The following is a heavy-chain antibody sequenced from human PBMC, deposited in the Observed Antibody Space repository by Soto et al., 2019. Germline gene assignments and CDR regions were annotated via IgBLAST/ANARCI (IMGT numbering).Heavy chain of an antibody. D-gene: IGHD6-25*01. J-gene: IGHJ4*02. CDR3: ARVLNGQRYFDS. V-gene: IGHV3-74*01. CDR2: VNIDESRT. Sequence: EVQLVESGGGLVQPGGSLRLSCGASGFTFSTYWMHWVRQAPGKGLMWVSRVNIDESRTSYADSVKGRFTISRDNAKNTMYLQMNSLRAEDTAVYYCARVLNGQRYFDSWGQGTQVTVSS. CDR1: GFTFSTYW.